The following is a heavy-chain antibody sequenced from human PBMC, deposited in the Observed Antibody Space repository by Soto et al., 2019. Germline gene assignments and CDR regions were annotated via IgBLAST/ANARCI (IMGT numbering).Heavy chain of an antibody. Sequence: SQTLSLTCTVSGGSISSSGYYWGWIRQPPGKGLEWIGSIYYSGSTYYNPSLKSRVTIAVDTSKNQFSLKLSSVTAADTAVYSCARLRDYGDRIIDYWGQGTLVTVSS. CDR3: ARLRDYGDRIIDY. V-gene: IGHV4-39*01. J-gene: IGHJ4*02. D-gene: IGHD4-17*01. CDR2: IYYSGST. CDR1: GGSISSSGYY.